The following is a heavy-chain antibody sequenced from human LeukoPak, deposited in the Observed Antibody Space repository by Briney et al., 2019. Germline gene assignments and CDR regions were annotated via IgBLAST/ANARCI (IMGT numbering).Heavy chain of an antibody. V-gene: IGHV4-34*01. CDR2: INHSGST. D-gene: IGHD3-10*01. Sequence: PSETLSLTCAVYGGSFSGYYWSWIRQPPGKGLEWIGEINHSGSTNYNPSLKSRVTISVDTSKNQFSLKLSSVTAADTAVYYCARILKQFGLDYWGQGTLVTVSS. CDR3: ARILKQFGLDY. CDR1: GGSFSGYY. J-gene: IGHJ4*02.